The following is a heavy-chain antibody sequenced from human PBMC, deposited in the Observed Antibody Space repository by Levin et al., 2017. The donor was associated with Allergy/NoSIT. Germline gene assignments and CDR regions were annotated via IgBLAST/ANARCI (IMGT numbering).Heavy chain of an antibody. CDR1: GDSISTYY. CDR3: AREDGGDWYFDL. CDR2: IHYDGNT. V-gene: IGHV4-59*01. D-gene: IGHD2-21*01. Sequence: PSETLSLTCTVSGDSISTYYWSWIRQPPGRGLEWIGYIHYDGNTNYNPSLKSRITISLDTSKNEFSLKLRSVTAADTAVYYCAREDGGDWYFDLWGRGTLVTVSS. J-gene: IGHJ2*01.